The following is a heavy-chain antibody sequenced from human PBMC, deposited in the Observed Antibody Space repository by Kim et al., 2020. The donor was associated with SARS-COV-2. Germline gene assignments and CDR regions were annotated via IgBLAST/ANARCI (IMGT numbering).Heavy chain of an antibody. CDR2: ISYDGSNK. CDR1: GFTFSSYA. Sequence: GGSLRLSCAASGFTFSSYAMHWVRQAPGKGLEWVAVISYDGSNKYYADSVKGRFTISRDNSKNTLYLQMNSLRAEDTAVYYCARGTAAGYYGMDVWGQGTTVTVSS. D-gene: IGHD6-13*01. J-gene: IGHJ6*02. V-gene: IGHV3-30*04. CDR3: ARGTAAGYYGMDV.